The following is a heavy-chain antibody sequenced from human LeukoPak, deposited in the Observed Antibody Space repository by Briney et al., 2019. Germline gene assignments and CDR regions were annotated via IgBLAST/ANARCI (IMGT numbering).Heavy chain of an antibody. Sequence: GASVKVSCKASGYTLTGFYIHWVRQVPGQGLEWMGWINPRSGATNYAQKLQGRVTMTTDTSTSTAYMELRSLRSDDTAVYYCARDYGSSVSDWFDPWGQGTLVTASS. J-gene: IGHJ5*02. CDR3: ARDYGSSVSDWFDP. CDR1: GYTLTGFY. D-gene: IGHD2-2*01. CDR2: INPRSGAT. V-gene: IGHV1-2*02.